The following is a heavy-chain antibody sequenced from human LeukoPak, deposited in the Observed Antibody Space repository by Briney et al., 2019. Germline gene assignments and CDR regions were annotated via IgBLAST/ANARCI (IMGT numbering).Heavy chain of an antibody. J-gene: IGHJ2*01. CDR2: IYYSGST. D-gene: IGHD7-27*01. CDR3: ARAPLRANWVDSAYFDL. CDR1: GVSIRSAGYS. Sequence: PSQTLSLTCAVSGVSIRSAGYSYYWIRQHPGKGLEWIGYIYYSGSTNYNPSLKSRVTISVDTSKNQFSLKLSSVTAADTAVYYCARAPLRANWVDSAYFDLWGRGTLVTVSS. V-gene: IGHV4-31*11.